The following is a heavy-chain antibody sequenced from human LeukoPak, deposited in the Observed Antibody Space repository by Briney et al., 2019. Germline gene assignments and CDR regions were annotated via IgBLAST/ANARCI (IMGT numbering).Heavy chain of an antibody. D-gene: IGHD2-15*01. Sequence: ASVTVSCKASGDTFSSYAVNWVRQAPGQGLEWMGGSNHISGTVTYAQKFKGRVTITTEKYTSTAYMERSGVRREETGVYYCASGVENYDLDVWGKGPTVIVSS. CDR2: SNHISGTV. CDR1: GDTFSSYA. CDR3: ASGVENYDLDV. J-gene: IGHJ6*04. V-gene: IGHV1-69*05.